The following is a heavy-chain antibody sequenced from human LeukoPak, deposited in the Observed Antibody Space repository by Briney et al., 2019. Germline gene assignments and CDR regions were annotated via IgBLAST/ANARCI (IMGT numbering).Heavy chain of an antibody. CDR3: TRGAGWLIDY. Sequence: PSETLSLTCIVSGDSISSGSFYWGWIRQPPGQGLEWIGSIDYSGSSYYNPSLQSRVTISADTSKNQFSLKLNSLTTADTAVYYCTRGAGWLIDYWGQGILVTVSS. D-gene: IGHD3-16*01. CDR2: IDYSGSS. J-gene: IGHJ4*02. CDR1: GDSISSGSFY. V-gene: IGHV4-39*07.